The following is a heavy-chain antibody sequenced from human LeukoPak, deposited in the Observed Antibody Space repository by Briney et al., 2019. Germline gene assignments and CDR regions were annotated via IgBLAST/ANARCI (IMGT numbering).Heavy chain of an antibody. V-gene: IGHV3-48*02. J-gene: IGHJ6*03. Sequence: GGSLRLSCAASGFTFSSYSMNWVRQAPGKGLKWVSYLSSSNSIIYYADSVKGRFTISRDNAKDSLYLQMNSLRDEDTAVYYCARDAPYDFWSGYQSGYMDVWGKGTTVTVSS. CDR3: ARDAPYDFWSGYQSGYMDV. D-gene: IGHD3-3*01. CDR2: LSSSNSII. CDR1: GFTFSSYS.